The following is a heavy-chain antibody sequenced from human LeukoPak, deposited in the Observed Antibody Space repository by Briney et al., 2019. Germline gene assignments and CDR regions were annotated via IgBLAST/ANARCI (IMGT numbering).Heavy chain of an antibody. V-gene: IGHV4-4*02. CDR3: ARDLGITIFGVAYYGMDV. CDR1: GFTFSTYG. D-gene: IGHD3-3*01. CDR2: IYHSGST. J-gene: IGHJ6*02. Sequence: PGGSLRLSCAASGFTFSTYGMHWVRQPPGKGLEWIGEIYHSGSTNYNPSLKSRVTISVDKSKNQFSLKLSSVTAADTAVYYCARDLGITIFGVAYYGMDVWGQGTTVTVSS.